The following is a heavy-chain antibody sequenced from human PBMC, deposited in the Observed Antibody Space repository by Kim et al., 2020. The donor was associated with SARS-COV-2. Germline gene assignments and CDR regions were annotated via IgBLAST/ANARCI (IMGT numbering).Heavy chain of an antibody. D-gene: IGHD6-19*01. J-gene: IGHJ4*02. CDR3: ARGARGAYSSGWYDTFFDY. CDR1: GFTFSSYA. CDR2: ISYDGSNK. V-gene: IGHV3-33*05. Sequence: GGSLRLSCAASGFTFSSYAMHWVREAPGKGLEWVAVISYDGSNKYYADSVKGRLTISRDNSKNTLYLQMNSLRAEDTAVYYCARGARGAYSSGWYDTFFDYWGQGTLVTVSS.